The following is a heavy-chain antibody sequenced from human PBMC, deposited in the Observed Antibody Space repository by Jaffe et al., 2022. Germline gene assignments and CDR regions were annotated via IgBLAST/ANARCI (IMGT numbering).Heavy chain of an antibody. V-gene: IGHV4-28*07. D-gene: IGHD6-13*01. CDR3: ARNFNEGIIAAAGKGYFDY. J-gene: IGHJ4*02. CDR1: GYSISSSNW. Sequence: QVQLQESGPGLVKPSDTLSLTCAVSGYSISSSNWWGWIRQPPGKGLEWIGYIYYSGSTYYNPSLKSRVTMSVDTSKNQFSLKLSSVTAVDTAVYYCARNFNEGIIAAAGKGYFDYWGQGTLVTVSS. CDR2: IYYSGST.